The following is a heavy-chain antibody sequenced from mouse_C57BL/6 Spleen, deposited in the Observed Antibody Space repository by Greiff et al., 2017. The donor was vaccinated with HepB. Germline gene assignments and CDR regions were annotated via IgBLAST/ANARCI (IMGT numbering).Heavy chain of an antibody. CDR2: IYPGSGNT. CDR3: ARRELTGTGFDY. CDR1: GYTFTDYY. Sequence: VQVVESGAELVRPGASVKLSCKASGYTFTDYYINWVKQRPGQGLEWIARIYPGSGNTYYNEKFKGKATLTAEKSSGTAYMQLSSLTSEDSAVYFCARRELTGTGFDYWGQGTTLTVSS. D-gene: IGHD4-1*01. J-gene: IGHJ2*01. V-gene: IGHV1-76*01.